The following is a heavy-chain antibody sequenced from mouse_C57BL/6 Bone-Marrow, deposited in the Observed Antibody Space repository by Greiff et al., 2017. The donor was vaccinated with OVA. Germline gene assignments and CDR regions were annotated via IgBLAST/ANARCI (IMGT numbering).Heavy chain of an antibody. CDR1: GFNIKDDY. CDR2: IDPENGDT. V-gene: IGHV14-4*01. CDR3: TLYDYDVAWFAY. D-gene: IGHD2-4*01. J-gene: IGHJ3*01. Sequence: EVQLQQSGAELVRPGASVKLSCTASGFNIKDDYMHWVKQRPEQGLEWIGWIDPENGDTEYASKFQGKGTITADTSSNTTYLQLSNLTSEDTAVYYFTLYDYDVAWFAYWGQGTLVTVSA.